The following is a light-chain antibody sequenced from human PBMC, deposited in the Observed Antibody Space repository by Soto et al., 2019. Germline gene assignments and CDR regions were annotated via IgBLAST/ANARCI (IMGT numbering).Light chain of an antibody. J-gene: IGLJ1*01. CDR2: ADT. V-gene: IGLV3-21*02. Sequence: SYELTQPPSVSVAPGQTALMTCGGHGVGSKIVHWYQQQPGQAPLLVVYADTDRPSGIPERFSGSTSGNTATLTISRVEDGDEADYYCQVWDSDSDDYVFGSGTKVTVL. CDR1: GVGSKI. CDR3: QVWDSDSDDYV.